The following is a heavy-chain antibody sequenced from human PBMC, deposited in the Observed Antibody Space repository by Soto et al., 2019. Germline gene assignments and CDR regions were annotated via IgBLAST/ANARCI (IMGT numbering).Heavy chain of an antibody. J-gene: IGHJ6*02. CDR3: VRVRLLYPYHRGGWYASYYGMDV. CDR2: ISAYNGNT. V-gene: IGHV1-18*04. CDR1: GYTFTSYG. Sequence: QVQLVQSGAEVKKPGASVKVSCKASGYTFTSYGISWVRQAPGQGLEWMGWISAYNGNTNYAQKLQGRGTMTTDTSPRTAYMGRRRVRALDTGVYYSVRVRLLYPYHRGGWYASYYGMDVWGQGTTVTVSS. D-gene: IGHD6-19*01.